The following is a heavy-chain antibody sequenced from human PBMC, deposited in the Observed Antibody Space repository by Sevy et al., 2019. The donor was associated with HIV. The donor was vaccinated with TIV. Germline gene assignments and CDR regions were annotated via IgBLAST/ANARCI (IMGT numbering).Heavy chain of an antibody. CDR2: IDTDGRDT. V-gene: IGHV3-74*01. CDR3: VRDRPGPKHYMDV. CDR1: GFIFSTDW. J-gene: IGHJ6*03. Sequence: GGSLRLSCVASGFIFSTDWMHWVRQAPGKGLVWVSRIDTDGRDTSYADSVKGRFPISRDNAKNTLYLQMNSLRAEDTAVYYCVRDRPGPKHYMDVWGKGTTVTVSS.